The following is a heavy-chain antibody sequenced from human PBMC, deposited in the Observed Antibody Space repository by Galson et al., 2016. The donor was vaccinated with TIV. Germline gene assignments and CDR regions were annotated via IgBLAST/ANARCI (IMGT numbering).Heavy chain of an antibody. CDR1: GYSIKSGYF. CDR2: IYESGST. D-gene: IGHD4-17*01. V-gene: IGHV4-38-2*02. CDR3: IREGSTVTMHHYFGMDV. J-gene: IGHJ6*02. Sequence: ETLSLTCAVSGYSIKSGYFWGWIRQPPGKGLQWIGSIYESGSTYSNPSLKSRLTMSVDTSKNQFSLKLSSVTAADTAVYYCIREGSTVTMHHYFGMDVWGQGTSVTVSS.